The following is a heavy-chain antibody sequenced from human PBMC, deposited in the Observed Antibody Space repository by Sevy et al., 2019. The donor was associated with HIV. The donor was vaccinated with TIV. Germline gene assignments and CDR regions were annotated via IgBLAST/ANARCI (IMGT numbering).Heavy chain of an antibody. V-gene: IGHV1-18*01. CDR1: GYTFTSYG. J-gene: IGHJ6*02. CDR2: ISAYNGNT. CDR3: ARFYSSGWYELTDGYYYGMDV. D-gene: IGHD6-19*01. Sequence: ASLKVSCKASGYTFTSYGISWVRQAPGQGLEWMGWISAYNGNTNYAQKLQGRVTMTTDTSTSTAYMELRSLRSDDTAVYYCARFYSSGWYELTDGYYYGMDVWGQGTTVTVSS.